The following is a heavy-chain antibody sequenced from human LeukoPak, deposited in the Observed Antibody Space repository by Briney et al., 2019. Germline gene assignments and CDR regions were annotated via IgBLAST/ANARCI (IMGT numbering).Heavy chain of an antibody. CDR3: AMYSTRLSIAAAGIPRHSFDY. Sequence: PGGSLRLSCAPSGFTFSSYALSWVRQAPGEGLEWLSSITGSGDTTYYADSVKGRFTISRDNSKNTLYLAMNSLRAEDTAVYYCAMYSTRLSIAAAGIPRHSFDYWGQGTLVTVSS. CDR2: ITGSGDTT. CDR1: GFTFSSYA. D-gene: IGHD6-13*01. J-gene: IGHJ4*02. V-gene: IGHV3-23*01.